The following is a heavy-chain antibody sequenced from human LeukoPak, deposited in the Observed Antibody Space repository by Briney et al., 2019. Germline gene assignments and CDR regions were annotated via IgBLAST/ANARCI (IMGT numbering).Heavy chain of an antibody. J-gene: IGHJ4*02. CDR1: GGSISSYH. CDR2: IYYSGST. CDR3: ARETVGVIDY. Sequence: SETLSLTCTVSGGSISSYHWSWIRQPPGKGLEWIGYIYYSGSTNYNPSLKSRVTISVDTSKNQFSLKLSSVTAADTAVYYCARETVGVIDYWGQGTLVTVSS. V-gene: IGHV4-59*01. D-gene: IGHD1-26*01.